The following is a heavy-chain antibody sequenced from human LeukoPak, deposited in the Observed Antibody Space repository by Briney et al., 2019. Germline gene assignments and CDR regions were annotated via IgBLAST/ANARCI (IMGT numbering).Heavy chain of an antibody. CDR1: GFTFSDYY. CDR2: ISSSSSYT. J-gene: IGHJ5*02. V-gene: IGHV3-11*05. CDR3: ARGGRITIFQGSWFDP. D-gene: IGHD3-9*01. Sequence: PGGSLRLSCAASGFTFSDYYMSWIRQAPGKGLEWVSYISSSSSYTNYADSVKGRFTISRDNAKNSLYLQMNSLRAEDTAVYYCARGGRITIFQGSWFDPWGQGTLVTVSS.